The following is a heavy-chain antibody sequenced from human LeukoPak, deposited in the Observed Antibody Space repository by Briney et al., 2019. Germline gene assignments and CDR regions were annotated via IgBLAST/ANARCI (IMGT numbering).Heavy chain of an antibody. V-gene: IGHV4-34*01. Sequence: SETLSLTCAVYGGSFSGYYWSWIRQPPGKGLEWIGEINHSGSTNYNPSLKSRVTISVDTSKKQFSLKLSSVTAADTAVYYCARGLSTEAPFDYWGQGTLVTVSS. J-gene: IGHJ4*02. CDR3: ARGLSTEAPFDY. CDR2: INHSGST. CDR1: GGSFSGYY.